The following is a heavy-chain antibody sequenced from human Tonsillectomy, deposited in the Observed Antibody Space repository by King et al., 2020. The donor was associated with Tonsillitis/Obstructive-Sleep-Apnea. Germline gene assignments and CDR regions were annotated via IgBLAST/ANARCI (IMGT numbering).Heavy chain of an antibody. CDR2: INHSGST. CDR1: GGSFSGYY. CDR3: HRATDY. D-gene: IGHD1-14*01. Sequence: VQLQQWGAGPLKTSETLSLTCAVYGGSFSGYYWSWIRQPPGKGLEWIGEINHSGSTNYNPSLKSRVTISVDTSKNQFSLKLSSVTAADTAVYYCHRATDYWGQGTLVTVSS. V-gene: IGHV4-34*01. J-gene: IGHJ4*02.